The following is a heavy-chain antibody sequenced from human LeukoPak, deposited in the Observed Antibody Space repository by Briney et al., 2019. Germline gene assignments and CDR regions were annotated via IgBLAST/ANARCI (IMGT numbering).Heavy chain of an antibody. V-gene: IGHV3-74*01. Sequence: GWSLRLSCVASGFSLSNSWMHWVRQAPGKGLEWVSRISSDGSSTAYADSVKGRFTISRDTAKNTLYLQMNSLRDEDTAVYYCARAVPNSGLDYWGQGTLVTISS. J-gene: IGHJ4*02. CDR1: GFSLSNSW. D-gene: IGHD1-1*01. CDR2: ISSDGSST. CDR3: ARAVPNSGLDY.